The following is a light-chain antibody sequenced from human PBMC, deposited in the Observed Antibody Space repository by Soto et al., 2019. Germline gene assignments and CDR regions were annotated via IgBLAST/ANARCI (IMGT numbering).Light chain of an antibody. J-gene: IGLJ2*01. CDR3: CSSLGGNTENVV. Sequence: QSALTQPASVSGSPGQSVTISCTGTSSDVGSYNLVSWYQHHPGKAPRLIIYDVSKRPSGVSNRFSGSKSGNTASLTISGLQAEDEADYSCCSSLGGNTENVVFGGGTKVTVL. V-gene: IGLV2-23*02. CDR2: DVS. CDR1: SSDVGSYNL.